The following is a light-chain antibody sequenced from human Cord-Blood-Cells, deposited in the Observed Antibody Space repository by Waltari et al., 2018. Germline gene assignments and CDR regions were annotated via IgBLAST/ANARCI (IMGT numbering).Light chain of an antibody. CDR1: QSVSSY. CDR3: QQRSNWPPLFT. J-gene: IGKJ3*01. CDR2: DAS. V-gene: IGKV3-11*01. Sequence: EIVLTQSPATLSLSPGERATLSCRASQSVSSYLAWYQQQPGQAPSLLIYDASNRATGIPARFSGSGSWTDFTRTIGSLEPEDFAVYYCQQRSNWPPLFTFGPGTKLDI.